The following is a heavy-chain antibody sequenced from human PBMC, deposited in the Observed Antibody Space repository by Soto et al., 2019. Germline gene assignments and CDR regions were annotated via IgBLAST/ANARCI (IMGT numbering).Heavy chain of an antibody. D-gene: IGHD1-1*01. CDR3: ARGRYGDY. V-gene: IGHV1-18*01. CDR2: ISAHNGNT. Sequence: QVHLVQSGAEVKKPGASVKVSCKGSGYAFTTYGITWVRQAPGQGLEWMGWISAHNGNTNYAQQLQGRVTVTRDTTTSTAYMELRILRSDDTAVYYCARGRYGDYWGQGALVTVSS. J-gene: IGHJ4*02. CDR1: GYAFTTYG.